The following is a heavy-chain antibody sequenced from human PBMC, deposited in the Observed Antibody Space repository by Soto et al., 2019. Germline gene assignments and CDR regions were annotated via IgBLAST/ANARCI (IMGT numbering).Heavy chain of an antibody. J-gene: IGHJ3*02. CDR1: GFTFNSYA. V-gene: IGHV3-23*01. CDR3: ARAGSGSYGAFDI. Sequence: PGGSLRLSCAASGFTFNSYAMNWVRQAPGKGLAWVSAIGTDGNTYYADSVKGRFTISRDNSKNTLYLQMNSLRAEDTAVYYCARAGSGSYGAFDIWGQGTMVTVSS. CDR2: IGTDGNT. D-gene: IGHD1-26*01.